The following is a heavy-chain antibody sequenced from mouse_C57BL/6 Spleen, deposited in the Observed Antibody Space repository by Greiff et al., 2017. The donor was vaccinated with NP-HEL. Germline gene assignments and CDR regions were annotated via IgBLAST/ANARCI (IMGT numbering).Heavy chain of an antibody. D-gene: IGHD2-2*01. Sequence: QVQLQQPGAELVKPGASVKLSCKASGYTFTSYWMHWVKQRPGQGLEWIGMIHPNSGSTNYNEKFKSKATLTVDKSSSTAYMQLSSLTSEDSAVYYCARQGLSYYGYLYAMDYWGQGTSVTVSS. CDR3: ARQGLSYYGYLYAMDY. CDR2: IHPNSGST. CDR1: GYTFTSYW. V-gene: IGHV1-64*01. J-gene: IGHJ4*01.